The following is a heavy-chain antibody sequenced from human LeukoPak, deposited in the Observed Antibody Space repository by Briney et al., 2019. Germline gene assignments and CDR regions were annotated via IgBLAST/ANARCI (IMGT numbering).Heavy chain of an antibody. D-gene: IGHD1-26*01. V-gene: IGHV3-23*01. CDR3: VKDAIPINSMWDYLDC. CDR1: GLTFNIFG. CDR2: IGGGDP. Sequence: PGGSLRLSCAASGLTFNIFGMTWVRQPPGRGLEWVSSIGGGDPYYADSVKGRFTVSRDNSRSTVYLQMSSLGAEDTAVYYCVKDAIPINSMWDYLDCWGQGTLVTVSS. J-gene: IGHJ4*02.